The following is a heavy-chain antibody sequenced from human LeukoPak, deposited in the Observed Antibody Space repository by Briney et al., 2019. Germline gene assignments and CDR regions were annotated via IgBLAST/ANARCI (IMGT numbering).Heavy chain of an antibody. CDR1: GFTFSSYA. J-gene: IGHJ4*02. D-gene: IGHD2-21*02. CDR3: ARSLSQVVVTAPFDY. CDR2: ISYDGSNK. Sequence: GGSLRLSCAASGFTFSSYAMHWVRQAPGKGLEWVAVISYDGSNKYYADSVKGRFTISRDNSKNTLYLQMNSLRAEDTAVYYCARSLSQVVVTAPFDYWGQGTLVTVSS. V-gene: IGHV3-30-3*01.